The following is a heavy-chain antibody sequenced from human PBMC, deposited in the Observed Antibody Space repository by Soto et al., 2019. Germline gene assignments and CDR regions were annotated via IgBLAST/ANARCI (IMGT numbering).Heavy chain of an antibody. J-gene: IGHJ4*02. V-gene: IGHV3-23*01. CDR1: GFTFSNYA. D-gene: IGHD3-16*01. Sequence: EVQLLDSGGGLVQPGGSLRLSCAASGFTFSNYAMTWVRQGPGKGLEWVSGISGRGGRSYYADSVKGRFTISRDNSKSTLYLQMNSLRAEDTAVYYCAKAYFVWSSEQPYYFDYGGQGTLVTVSS. CDR3: AKAYFVWSSEQPYYFDY. CDR2: ISGRGGRS.